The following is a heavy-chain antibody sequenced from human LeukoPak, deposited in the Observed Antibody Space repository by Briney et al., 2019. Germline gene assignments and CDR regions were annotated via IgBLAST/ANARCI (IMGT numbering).Heavy chain of an antibody. J-gene: IGHJ6*03. V-gene: IGHV1-69*05. Sequence: SVKVSCKASGGTFSSYAISWVRQAPGQGLEWMGGIIPIFGTANYAQKFQGRVAITTDESTSTAYMELSSLRSEDTAVYYCARGYSSSSFYYYYMDVWGKGTTVTVSS. CDR1: GGTFSSYA. CDR2: IIPIFGTA. D-gene: IGHD6-6*01. CDR3: ARGYSSSSFYYYYMDV.